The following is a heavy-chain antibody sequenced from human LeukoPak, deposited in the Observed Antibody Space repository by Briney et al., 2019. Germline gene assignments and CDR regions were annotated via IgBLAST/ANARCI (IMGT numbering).Heavy chain of an antibody. Sequence: SVKLSCEASALTFSSYAISWVRQPPGQGLEWMGRIIPVLGIASYAQKLQGKFRIIADQCARPTYMDLSRLRYADTAVNYRAGNPVATSTIAFFPYGMDVWGEGTTVTVS. CDR3: AGNPVATSTIAFFPYGMDV. V-gene: IGHV1-69*04. CDR2: IIPVLGIA. CDR1: ALTFSSYA. J-gene: IGHJ6*01. D-gene: IGHD5-12*01.